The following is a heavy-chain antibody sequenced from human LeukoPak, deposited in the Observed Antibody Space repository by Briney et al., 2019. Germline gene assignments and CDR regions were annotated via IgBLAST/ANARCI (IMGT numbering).Heavy chain of an antibody. D-gene: IGHD6-19*01. CDR2: INPNSGGT. V-gene: IGHV1-2*02. J-gene: IGHJ4*02. CDR1: GYTFTGYY. CDR3: ARDWLGSSGWLDY. Sequence: ASVKVSCKASGYTFTGYYMHWVRQAPGQGLEWMGWINPNSGGTNYAQKFQGRVTMTRDTSISTAYMELSSLRSEDTAVYYCARDWLGSSGWLDYWGQGTLVTVSS.